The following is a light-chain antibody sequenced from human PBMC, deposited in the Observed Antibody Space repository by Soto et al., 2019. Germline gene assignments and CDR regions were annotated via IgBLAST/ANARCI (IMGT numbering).Light chain of an antibody. Sequence: QSALTQPASVSGSPGQSITISCTGTSSDVGGYNYVSWYQQHPGKAPKLLIYDVSNRPSGVSNRFSGSKSGNTASLTISVLLAEDEAGYYCSSYTSSNTPVVFGGGTKLTVL. CDR2: DVS. V-gene: IGLV2-14*03. CDR3: SSYTSSNTPVV. J-gene: IGLJ2*01. CDR1: SSDVGGYNY.